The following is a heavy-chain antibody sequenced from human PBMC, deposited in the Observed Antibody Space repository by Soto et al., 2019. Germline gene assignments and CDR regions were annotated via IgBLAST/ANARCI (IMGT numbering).Heavy chain of an antibody. J-gene: IGHJ5*02. CDR1: GGSISSYY. Sequence: PSETLSLTCTVSGGSISSYYWSWIRQPPGKGLEWIGYIYYSGSTNYNPSLKSRVTISVDTSKNQFSLKLGSVTAADTAVYYCARQITMVRGVITVNWFDPWGQGTLVTVSS. V-gene: IGHV4-59*08. CDR2: IYYSGST. D-gene: IGHD3-10*01. CDR3: ARQITMVRGVITVNWFDP.